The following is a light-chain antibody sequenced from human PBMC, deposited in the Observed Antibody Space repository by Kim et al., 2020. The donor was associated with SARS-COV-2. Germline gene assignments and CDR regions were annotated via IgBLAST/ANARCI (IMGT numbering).Light chain of an antibody. V-gene: IGLV6-57*02. CDR1: EGSVDKNG. J-gene: IGLJ3*02. CDR3: QSYESNIWV. CDR2: EDS. Sequence: GRKVTISCAGSEGSVDKNGVQWYQPRPGVAPTTVIFEDSQRPSGVPDRFSGSIDRSSNSASLTISGLKAEDEAEYFCQSYESNIWVFGGGAQLTVL.